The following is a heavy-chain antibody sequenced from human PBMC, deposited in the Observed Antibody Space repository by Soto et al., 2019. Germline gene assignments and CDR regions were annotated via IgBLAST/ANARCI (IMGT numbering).Heavy chain of an antibody. CDR3: VRDGTKTLRDRFDA. J-gene: IGHJ5*02. CDR2: IYATGTT. V-gene: IGHV4-4*07. D-gene: IGHD1-1*01. Sequence: SETLSLTCTVSGASISGFYWSWIRKSAGKGLEWIGRIYATGTTDYNPSLKSRVMMSVDTSKKQFSMKLRSVTAADTAVYYCVRDGTKTLRDRFDAWGQGISVTVSS. CDR1: GASISGFY.